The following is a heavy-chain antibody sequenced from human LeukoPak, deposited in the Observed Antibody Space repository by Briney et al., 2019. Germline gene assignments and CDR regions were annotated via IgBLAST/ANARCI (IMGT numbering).Heavy chain of an antibody. CDR3: ARVVTMVRGVHAQFDY. CDR1: GYTFTSYG. V-gene: IGHV1-18*01. D-gene: IGHD3-10*01. Sequence: ASVKVSCKASGYTFTSYGISWVRQAPGQGLEWMGWISAYNGNTNYAQKLQGRVTMTTDTSTSTAYMELRSLRSDDTAVYYCARVVTMVRGVHAQFDYWGQGTLVTVSS. CDR2: ISAYNGNT. J-gene: IGHJ4*02.